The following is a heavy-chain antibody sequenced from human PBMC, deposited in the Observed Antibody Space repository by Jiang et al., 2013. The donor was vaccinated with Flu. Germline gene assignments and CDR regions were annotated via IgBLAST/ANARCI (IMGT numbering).Heavy chain of an antibody. D-gene: IGHD6-6*01. Sequence: TCTVSGGSISSYYWSWIRQPPGKGLEWIGYIYYSGSTNYNPSLKSRVTISVDTSKNQFSLKLSSVTAADTAVYYCARSYSSSSHDAFDIWGQGTMVTVSS. V-gene: IGHV4-59*01. CDR1: GGSISSYY. CDR2: IYYSGST. J-gene: IGHJ3*02. CDR3: ARSYSSSSHDAFDI.